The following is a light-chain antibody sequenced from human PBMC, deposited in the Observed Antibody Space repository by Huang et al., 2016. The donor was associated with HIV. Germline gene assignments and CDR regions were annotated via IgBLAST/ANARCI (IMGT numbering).Light chain of an antibody. V-gene: IGKV1-8*01. CDR3: QQYHSYPPLT. Sequence: IRITQSPSSVFALTGDKITITCRASQSLGSSLAWYQQKPGQAPKLLIYGASSLENGVPSRFSVSGSGTNFSLTVNCLQSEDFATYYCQQYHSYPPLTFGGGTKVEI. CDR2: GAS. CDR1: QSLGSS. J-gene: IGKJ4*01.